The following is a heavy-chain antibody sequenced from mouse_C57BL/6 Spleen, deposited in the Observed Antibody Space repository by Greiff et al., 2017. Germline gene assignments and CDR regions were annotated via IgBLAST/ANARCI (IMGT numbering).Heavy chain of an antibody. Sequence: EVKLMESGAELVRPGASVKLSCTASGFNIKDDYMHWVKQRPEQGLEWIGWIDPENGDTEYASKFQGKATITADTSSNTAYLQLSSLTSEDTAVYYCTTWVGDYDDYYAMDYWGQGTSVTVSS. CDR2: IDPENGDT. J-gene: IGHJ4*01. V-gene: IGHV14-4*01. CDR3: TTWVGDYDDYYAMDY. CDR1: GFNIKDDY. D-gene: IGHD2-4*01.